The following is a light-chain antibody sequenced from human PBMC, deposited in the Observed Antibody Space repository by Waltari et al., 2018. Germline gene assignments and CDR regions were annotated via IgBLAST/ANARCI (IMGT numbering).Light chain of an antibody. Sequence: QSALTQPPSASGTPGQRVTISCSGSSSNIGSHTVNWYQQLPGTAPKLLIYSNYQRPSGVPDRFSGSRSGTSASLAISGLQSEDEADYYCAAWDDGLSGRSWVFGGGTKLTVL. CDR1: SSNIGSHT. CDR2: SNY. CDR3: AAWDDGLSGRSWV. J-gene: IGLJ3*02. V-gene: IGLV1-44*01.